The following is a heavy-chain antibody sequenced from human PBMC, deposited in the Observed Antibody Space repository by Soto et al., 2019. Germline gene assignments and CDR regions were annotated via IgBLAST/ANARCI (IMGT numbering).Heavy chain of an antibody. Sequence: QVQLVQSGAEVKKPGASVKVSCKASGYTFTTYGFNWVRQAPGQGLEWMGWISPYNGDTNYAQKFQGRVTLTTDTSTSTAYMELRSLTSDDTAIYSCARTPRAQMIVLEAATRCDYWGQGTLVTVSS. D-gene: IGHD2-15*01. V-gene: IGHV1-18*04. CDR3: ARTPRAQMIVLEAATRCDY. CDR1: GYTFTTYG. J-gene: IGHJ4*02. CDR2: ISPYNGDT.